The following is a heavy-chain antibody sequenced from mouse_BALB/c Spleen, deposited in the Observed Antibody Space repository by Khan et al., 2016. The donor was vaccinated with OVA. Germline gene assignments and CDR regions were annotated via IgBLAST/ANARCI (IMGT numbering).Heavy chain of an antibody. V-gene: IGHV14-3*02. CDR2: IDPANGNT. CDR3: ARINA. J-gene: IGHJ2*01. CDR1: GFNIQDTY. Sequence: VQLQQSGAELVKPGASVKLSCTASGFNIQDTYMHWVKQRPEQGLERIGRIDPANGNTKYDPKFQGKATIKAETSSTTAYLQLSRLTSEDTAVYYCARINARGQGTTLTVSS.